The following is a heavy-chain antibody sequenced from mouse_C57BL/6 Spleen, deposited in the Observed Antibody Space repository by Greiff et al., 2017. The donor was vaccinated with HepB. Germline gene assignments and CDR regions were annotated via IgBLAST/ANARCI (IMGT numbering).Heavy chain of an antibody. D-gene: IGHD2-2*01. CDR3: ARSVGYLVYFDV. J-gene: IGHJ1*03. CDR1: GYTFTSYW. CDR2: INPSNGGT. Sequence: VQLQQPGTELVKPGASVKLSCKASGYTFTSYWMHWVKQRPGQGLEWIGNINPSNGGTNYNEKFKSKATLTVDKSSSTADMQLSSLTSEDSAVYYGARSVGYLVYFDVWGTGTTVTVSS. V-gene: IGHV1-53*01.